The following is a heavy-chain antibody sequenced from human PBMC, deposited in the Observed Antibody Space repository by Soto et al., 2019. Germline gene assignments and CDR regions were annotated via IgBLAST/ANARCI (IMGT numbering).Heavy chain of an antibody. D-gene: IGHD3-3*01. Sequence: PGGSLRLSCAASGFTFSSYSMNWVRQAPGKGLEWVSYISSISSTIYYADSVKGRFTISRDNAKNSLYLQMNSLRAEDTAVYYCARVSGFWSGYYDYWGQGTLVTVSS. CDR1: GFTFSSYS. J-gene: IGHJ4*02. V-gene: IGHV3-48*01. CDR3: ARVSGFWSGYYDY. CDR2: ISSISSTI.